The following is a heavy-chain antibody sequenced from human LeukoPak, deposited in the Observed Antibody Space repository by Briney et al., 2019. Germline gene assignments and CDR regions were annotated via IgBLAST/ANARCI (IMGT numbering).Heavy chain of an antibody. CDR1: GSTLSNHW. J-gene: IGHJ6*02. V-gene: IGHV3-7*03. CDR2: VNRDGSET. CDR3: ARNNGMDV. Sequence: GGSLRLSCAASGSTLSNHWMTWVRQVPGRGPEWVANVNRDGSETYYLDSVKGRFTISKDNAKNSLYLQMNSLRAEDTALYHCARNNGMDVWGQGTTVIVSS.